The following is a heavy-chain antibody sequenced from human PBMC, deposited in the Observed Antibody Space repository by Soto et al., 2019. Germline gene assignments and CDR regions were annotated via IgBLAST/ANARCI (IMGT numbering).Heavy chain of an antibody. V-gene: IGHV3-30-3*01. CDR3: AREGGSYYFDY. CDR1: GFTFSSYA. Sequence: QVQLVESGGGVVQPGRSLRLSCAASGFTFSSYAMHWVRQAPGKGLEWVAVISYDGSNKYYADSVKGRFTISRDNSKNTLYLQMNSLRAEDTAVYYWAREGGSYYFDYWGQGTLVTVSS. J-gene: IGHJ4*02. D-gene: IGHD1-26*01. CDR2: ISYDGSNK.